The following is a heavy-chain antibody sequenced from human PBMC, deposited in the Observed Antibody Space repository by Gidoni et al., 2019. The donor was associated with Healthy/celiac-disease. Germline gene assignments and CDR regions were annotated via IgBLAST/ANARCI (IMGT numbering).Heavy chain of an antibody. CDR2: IYYSGST. D-gene: IGHD2-21*02. CDR1: GGSISSSSYY. CDR3: ARQGVTATGEGHY. J-gene: IGHJ4*02. V-gene: IGHV4-39*01. Sequence: QLQLQESGPGLVKPSETLSLTCTVSGGSISSSSYYWGWIRQPPGKGLEWIGSIYYSGSTYYNPSLKSRVTISVDTSKNQFSLKLSSVTAADTAVYYCARQGVTATGEGHYWGQGTLVTVSS.